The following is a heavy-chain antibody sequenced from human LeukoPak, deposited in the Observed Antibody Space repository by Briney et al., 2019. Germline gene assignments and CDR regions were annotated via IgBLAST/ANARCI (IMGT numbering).Heavy chain of an antibody. CDR1: GFTFSNYW. CDR3: ATGRTKKY. V-gene: IGHV3-7*01. J-gene: IGHJ4*02. D-gene: IGHD2-8*01. CDR2: IKEDGSEK. Sequence: PGGSLRLSCVASGFTFSNYWMNWVRRAPGERPEWMANIKEDGSEKYYVDSVKGRFTISRDNAKNSLYLQMNSLRAEDTAVYYCATGRTKKYWGQGTLVTVSS.